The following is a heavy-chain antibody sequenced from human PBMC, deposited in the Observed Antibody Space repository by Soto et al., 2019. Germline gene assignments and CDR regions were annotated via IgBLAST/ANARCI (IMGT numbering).Heavy chain of an antibody. Sequence: QVQLVQSGPEVKQPGASVRISCQASGYSFTHFEMHWVRQAPGQRLDWMGWINTGNGDTKYSQKFQGRVTFTRDTSASTAYLDLDGLTSDDTSFYFCARGLTRLDYWGQGTLVTVSS. J-gene: IGHJ4*02. CDR1: GYSFTHFE. V-gene: IGHV1-3*04. CDR2: INTGNGDT. CDR3: ARGLTRLDY. D-gene: IGHD7-27*01.